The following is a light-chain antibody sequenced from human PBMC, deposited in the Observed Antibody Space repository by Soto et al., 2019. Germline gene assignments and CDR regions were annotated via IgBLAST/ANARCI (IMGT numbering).Light chain of an antibody. CDR1: QSVNSNY. Sequence: EIVLTQSPGTLSLSPGERATLSCSASQSVNSNYLAWHQQKPGQAPRLLIYGVSSRATGIPARFSGSGSGTDFTLSISRLEPEDFAVYFCHQYGTSPYTFAQGTKVDIK. CDR2: GVS. V-gene: IGKV3-20*01. CDR3: HQYGTSPYT. J-gene: IGKJ2*01.